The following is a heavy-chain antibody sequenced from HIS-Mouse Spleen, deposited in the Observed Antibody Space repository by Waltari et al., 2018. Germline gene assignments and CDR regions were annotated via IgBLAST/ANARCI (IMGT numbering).Heavy chain of an antibody. J-gene: IGHJ4*02. Sequence: QVQLQQSGPGLVKPSQTLSLTCAISGDSVPSNRAALTWLRQSPSRGLEWLGRTYYRSKWYNDYAVSVKSRITINPDTSKNQFSLQLNSVTPEDTAVYYCARGDWGWVGYFDYWGQGTLVTVSS. CDR2: TYYRSKWYN. D-gene: IGHD7-27*01. CDR1: GDSVPSNRAA. V-gene: IGHV6-1*01. CDR3: ARGDWGWVGYFDY.